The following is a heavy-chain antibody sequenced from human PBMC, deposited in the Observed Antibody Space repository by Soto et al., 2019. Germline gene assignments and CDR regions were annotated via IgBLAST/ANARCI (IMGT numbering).Heavy chain of an antibody. J-gene: IGHJ5*01. CDR3: ARLIGNSWLDS. CDR1: GDSFSTNSAT. Sequence: PSQTLSLTCAISGDSFSTNSATRDWIWQSPSRGLEWLGRTYYRSKWENDYAVSVKGRISIIPDTTNNRLSLQLNSVSPDDTAVYYCARLIGNSWLDSWGQGTLVTVSS. CDR2: TYYRSKWEN. V-gene: IGHV6-1*01.